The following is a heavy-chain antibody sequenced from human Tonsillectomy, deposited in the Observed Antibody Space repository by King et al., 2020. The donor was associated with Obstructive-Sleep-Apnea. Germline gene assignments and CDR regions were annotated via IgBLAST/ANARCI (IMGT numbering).Heavy chain of an antibody. J-gene: IGHJ3*01. V-gene: IGHV3-7*01. CDR2: MKQDGKDE. CDR1: GFTFTNYW. D-gene: IGHD2-2*01. Sequence: DVQLVESGGVLVHPGGSLRLSCAASGFTFTNYWMTWVRQAPGRGLEWVANMKQDGKDEYYLESVKGRFTISRDNAKNSLYLQMNSLRAEDTAVYYCAREGGLGYCSHTNCGFDVWGQGTMVTVSS. CDR3: AREGGLGYCSHTNCGFDV.